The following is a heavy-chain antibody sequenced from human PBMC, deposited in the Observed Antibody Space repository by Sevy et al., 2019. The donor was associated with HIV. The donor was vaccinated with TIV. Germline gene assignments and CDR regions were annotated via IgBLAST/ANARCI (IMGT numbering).Heavy chain of an antibody. CDR2: INSDGSST. J-gene: IGHJ6*03. CDR3: ARESSWYEHYYYYMDV. V-gene: IGHV3-74*01. D-gene: IGHD6-13*01. CDR1: GFTFSDAW. Sequence: GGSLRLSCAASGFTFSDAWMTWVRQAPGKGLVWVSRINSDGSSTNYADSVKGRFTISRDSAKNTLYLQMNSLRAEDTAVYYCARESSWYEHYYYYMDVWGKGTTVTVSS.